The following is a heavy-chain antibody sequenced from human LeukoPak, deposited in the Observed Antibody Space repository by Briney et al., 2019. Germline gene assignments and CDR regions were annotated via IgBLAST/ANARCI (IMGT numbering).Heavy chain of an antibody. V-gene: IGHV4-61*01. CDR2: IHYSGST. Sequence: SETLSLTCTVSGGSVSGGNYYCSWIRQSRGKGLEWIGYIHYSGSTVYNPSLKSRVTMSIDTSKNQFSLKLSSVTAADTAVYYCARVNGDLKFSPLEFDYWGQGTLVTVSS. CDR3: ARVNGDLKFSPLEFDY. D-gene: IGHD4-17*01. CDR1: GGSVSGGNYY. J-gene: IGHJ4*02.